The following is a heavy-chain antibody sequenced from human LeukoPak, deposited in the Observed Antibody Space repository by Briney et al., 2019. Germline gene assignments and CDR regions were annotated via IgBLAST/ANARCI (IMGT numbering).Heavy chain of an antibody. J-gene: IGHJ6*03. Sequence: GGSLRLSCAASGFTFSSHSMNWVRQAPGKGLEWVSYISSSSSTIYYADSVKGRFTISRDNAKNSLYLQMNSLRAEDTAVYYCARDRTGPYYYYMDVWGKGTTVTVSS. CDR2: ISSSSSTI. CDR3: ARDRTGPYYYYMDV. V-gene: IGHV3-48*04. CDR1: GFTFSSHS.